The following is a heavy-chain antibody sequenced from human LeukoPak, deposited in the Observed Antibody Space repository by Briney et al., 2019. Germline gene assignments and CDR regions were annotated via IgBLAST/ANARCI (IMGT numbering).Heavy chain of an antibody. CDR3: AKGYGDFGDSSSYLDH. V-gene: IGHV3-30*02. CDR1: GFSFSSFG. CDR2: IRYDGSRK. D-gene: IGHD4-17*01. Sequence: GGSLRLSCAASGFSFSSFGMHWVRQAPGKGLEWVTSIRYDGSRKHYTDSVKGRFTISRDNSKNTLYLQMNSLRDEDTAVYYCAKGYGDFGDSSSYLDHWGQGTLVTVSS. J-gene: IGHJ4*02.